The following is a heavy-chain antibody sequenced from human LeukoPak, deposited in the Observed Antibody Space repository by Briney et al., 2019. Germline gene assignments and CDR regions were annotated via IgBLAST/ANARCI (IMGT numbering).Heavy chain of an antibody. J-gene: IGHJ4*02. V-gene: IGHV1-69*13. CDR2: IIPIFGTA. CDR3: ATDRITMVREVIIFERRFDY. Sequence: ASVKVSCKASGGTFSSYAISWVRQAPGQGLEWMGGIIPIFGTANYAQKFQGRVTITADESTSTAYMELSSLRSEDTAVYYCATDRITMVREVIIFERRFDYWGQGTLVTVSS. CDR1: GGTFSSYA. D-gene: IGHD3-10*01.